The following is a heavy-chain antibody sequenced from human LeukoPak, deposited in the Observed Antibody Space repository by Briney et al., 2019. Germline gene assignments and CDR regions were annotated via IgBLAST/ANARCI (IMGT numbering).Heavy chain of an antibody. CDR2: ISGSGSPI. CDR1: GITFSDYY. D-gene: IGHD2-8*01. CDR3: ATTNGVAFDF. J-gene: IGHJ4*02. Sequence: GGSLRLSCAASGITFSDYYMSWIRQAPGKGLEWISYISGSGSPIYYADSVKGRFTISRDNAKNSLYLQMISLRAEDTAVYYCATTNGVAFDFWGQGTLATVSS. V-gene: IGHV3-11*04.